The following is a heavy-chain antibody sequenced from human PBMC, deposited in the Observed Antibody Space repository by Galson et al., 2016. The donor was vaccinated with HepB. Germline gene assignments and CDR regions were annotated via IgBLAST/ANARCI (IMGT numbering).Heavy chain of an antibody. D-gene: IGHD2-15*01. CDR3: ARDRSLGYCSGTNCYNWLDP. CDR2: IWYDGSNE. CDR1: GFLFSSHG. J-gene: IGHJ5*02. V-gene: IGHV3-33*01. Sequence: SLRLSCAASGFLFSSHGMHWVRQAPGKGLEWVAAIWYDGSNEFYAGSVKGRFTISIDNSKNTLYLQINTLRAEDTAIYYCARDRSLGYCSGTNCYNWLDPWGQGTQVTVSS.